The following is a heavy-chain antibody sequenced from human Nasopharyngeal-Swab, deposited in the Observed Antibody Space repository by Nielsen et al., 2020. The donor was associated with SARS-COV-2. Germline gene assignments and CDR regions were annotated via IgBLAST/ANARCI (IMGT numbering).Heavy chain of an antibody. V-gene: IGHV4-59*08. Sequence: SETLSLTCTVSGDSISRYYWSWFRRPPGKGLEWIGYIYYTGSTNYNPSLKGRVTISVDTSKNQFSLKLNSVTAADTAVYYCARRETIVGSFDYWGQGTLVTVSS. J-gene: IGHJ4*02. CDR1: GDSISRYY. CDR3: ARRETIVGSFDY. D-gene: IGHD1-26*01. CDR2: IYYTGST.